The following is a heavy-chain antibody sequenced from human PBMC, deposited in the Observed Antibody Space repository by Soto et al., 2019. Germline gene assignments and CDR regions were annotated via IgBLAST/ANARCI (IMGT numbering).Heavy chain of an antibody. D-gene: IGHD6-13*01. V-gene: IGHV3-23*04. J-gene: IGHJ3*02. Sequence: VQLVESGGGVVQPGRSLRLSCAASGFTFYSYAMSWVRQAPGKGLEWVSAISGSGGGTYYADSVKGRFTISRDNFKNTLYLQMNSLRAEDTAVYYCTKEEGSPGPFDIWGQGTMVTVSS. CDR3: TKEEGSPGPFDI. CDR2: ISGSGGGT. CDR1: GFTFYSYA.